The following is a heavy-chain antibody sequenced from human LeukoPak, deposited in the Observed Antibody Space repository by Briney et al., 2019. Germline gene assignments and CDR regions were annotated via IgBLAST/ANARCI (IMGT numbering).Heavy chain of an antibody. J-gene: IGHJ4*02. D-gene: IGHD1-26*01. CDR2: FDPEDGET. CDR1: GYTLTELS. CDR3: ATGGRIVGAYFDY. Sequence: ASVKVSCKVSGYTLTELSMHWVRQAPGKGREGMGGFDPEDGETIYAQKFQGRVTMTEDTSTDTAYMELSSLRSEDTAVYYCATGGRIVGAYFDYWGQGTLVTVSS. V-gene: IGHV1-24*01.